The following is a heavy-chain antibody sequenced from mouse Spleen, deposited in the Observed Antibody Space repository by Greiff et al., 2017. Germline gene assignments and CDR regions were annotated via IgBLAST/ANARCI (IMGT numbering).Heavy chain of an antibody. Sequence: EVMLVESGGGLVKPGGSLKLSCAASGFTFSDYYMYWVRQTPEKRLEWVATISDGGSYTYYPDSVKGRFTISRDNAKNNLYLQMSSLKSEDTAMYYCARGDYGYGDWFAYWGQGTLVTVSA. CDR2: ISDGGSYT. J-gene: IGHJ3*01. D-gene: IGHD2-2*01. CDR1: GFTFSDYY. V-gene: IGHV5-4*02. CDR3: ARGDYGYGDWFAY.